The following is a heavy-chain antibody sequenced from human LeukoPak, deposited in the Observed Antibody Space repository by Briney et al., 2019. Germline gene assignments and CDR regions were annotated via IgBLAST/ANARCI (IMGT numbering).Heavy chain of an antibody. CDR1: GFTFSSYW. Sequence: PGGSLRLSCAASGFTFSSYWMNWVRQAPGQGLEWVANIKHDASEIYYVDSVKGRFTISRDNAKNSLYLQMNSLRAEDTAVYYCARAFADGYNSSPFDYWGQGTLVTVSS. V-gene: IGHV3-7*04. CDR2: IKHDASEI. J-gene: IGHJ4*02. D-gene: IGHD5-24*01. CDR3: ARAFADGYNSSPFDY.